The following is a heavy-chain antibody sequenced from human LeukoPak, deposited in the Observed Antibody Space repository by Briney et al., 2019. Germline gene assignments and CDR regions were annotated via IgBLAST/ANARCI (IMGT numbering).Heavy chain of an antibody. Sequence: GGSLRLSCAASGFTFSSYGMSWVRQAPGKGLEWVSAISGSGGSTYYADSVKGRFTISRDNSKNTLYLQMNSLRAEDTAVYYCAEGGVRPCFDYWGQGTLVTVSS. D-gene: IGHD6-25*01. CDR3: AEGGVRPCFDY. V-gene: IGHV3-23*01. J-gene: IGHJ4*02. CDR1: GFTFSSYG. CDR2: ISGSGGST.